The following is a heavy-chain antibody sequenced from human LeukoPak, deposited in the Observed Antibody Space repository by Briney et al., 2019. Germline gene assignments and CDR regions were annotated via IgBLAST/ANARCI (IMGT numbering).Heavy chain of an antibody. CDR2: ISSSGSTI. D-gene: IGHD3-9*01. Sequence: PGGSLRLSCAASGFTFSDYYMSWIRQAPGKGLEWVSYISSSGSTIYYADSVKGRFTISRDNAKNSLYLQMNSLRAEDTAVYYCARVLGGYCDILTGYYLIDYWGQGTLVTVSS. J-gene: IGHJ4*02. CDR1: GFTFSDYY. CDR3: ARVLGGYCDILTGYYLIDY. V-gene: IGHV3-11*01.